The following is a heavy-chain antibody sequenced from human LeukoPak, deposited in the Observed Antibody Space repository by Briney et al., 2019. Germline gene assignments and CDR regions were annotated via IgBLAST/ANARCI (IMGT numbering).Heavy chain of an antibody. CDR2: IYYSGST. J-gene: IGHJ6*02. CDR3: ARDQGVVVPYGMDV. Sequence: SETLSLTCTVSGGSISSYYWSWIRQPPGKGLEWIGYIYYSGSTNYNPSLKSRVTISVDTSKNQFSLKLSSVTAADTAVYYCARDQGVVVPYGMDVWGQGTTVTVSS. D-gene: IGHD2-2*01. V-gene: IGHV4-59*01. CDR1: GGSISSYY.